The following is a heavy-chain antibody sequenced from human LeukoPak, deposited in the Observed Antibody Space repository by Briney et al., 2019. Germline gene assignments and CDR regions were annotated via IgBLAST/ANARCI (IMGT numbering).Heavy chain of an antibody. CDR2: ISHDGSNK. V-gene: IGHV3-30*18. Sequence: GGSLTLSCAASGFTFSSYGMHWVRQAPGKGLEWVAVISHDGSNKYYAASAKGRSTIFRDNSKNTLYLQMNSLRAEDTAVYYCAKSPDLGYCSGTSCYPLDFWGQGTMVTVSS. CDR3: AKSPDLGYCSGTSCYPLDF. D-gene: IGHD2-2*01. J-gene: IGHJ4*02. CDR1: GFTFSSYG.